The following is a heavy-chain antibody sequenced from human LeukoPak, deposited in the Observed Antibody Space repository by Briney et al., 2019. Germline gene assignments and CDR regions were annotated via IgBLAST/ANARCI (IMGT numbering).Heavy chain of an antibody. CDR1: GCTVTRYY. V-gene: IGHV1-2*02. Sequence: ASVKVSCKASGCTVTRYYIHGVRQSPGQGLEWMGWINPNSGGTNYAQKSQDRLNMTRDTSISPAYMELSRLRSDDRAGYYCARVCDYWGQGTVVTVSS. CDR3: ARVCDY. CDR2: INPNSGGT. J-gene: IGHJ4*02.